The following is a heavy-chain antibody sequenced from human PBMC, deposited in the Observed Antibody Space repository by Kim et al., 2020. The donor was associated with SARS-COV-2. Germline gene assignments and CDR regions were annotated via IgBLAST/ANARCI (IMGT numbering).Heavy chain of an antibody. J-gene: IGHJ3*02. V-gene: IGHV3-21*01. CDR1: GFTFSSYS. D-gene: IGHD2-2*03. Sequence: GGSLRLSCAASGFTFSSYSMNWVRQAPGKGLEWVASISSSSSYIYYADSVKGRFTISRDNAKNSLYLQMNSLRAEDTAVYYCARDLDLVDHHRIRAFDIWGQGTMVTVSS. CDR3: ARDLDLVDHHRIRAFDI. CDR2: ISSSSSYI.